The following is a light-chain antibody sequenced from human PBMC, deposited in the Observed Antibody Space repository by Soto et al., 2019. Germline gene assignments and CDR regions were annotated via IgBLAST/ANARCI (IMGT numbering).Light chain of an antibody. CDR3: HQYGSSPPIT. V-gene: IGKV3-20*01. CDR1: QSVTSNY. CDR2: GAS. J-gene: IGKJ5*01. Sequence: EIVLTQSPGTLSLSPGERATLSCRASQSVTSNYLAWYQQKPGQAPRLLLYGASSRATGIPDRFSGGGSGADFTLTISRLEPEDFAVYYCHQYGSSPPITFGQGTRLEIK.